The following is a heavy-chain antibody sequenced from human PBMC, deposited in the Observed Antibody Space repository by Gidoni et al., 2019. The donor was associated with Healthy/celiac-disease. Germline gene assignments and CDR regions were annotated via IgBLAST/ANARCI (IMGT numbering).Heavy chain of an antibody. CDR3: AKDRIVEDSSSSN. D-gene: IGHD6-13*01. CDR1: GFTFSSYA. Sequence: EVQLLESGGGLVQPGGSLRLSCAASGFTFSSYAMRWVRQAPGKGLEWVSAISGSGGSTYYTDSVKGRFTISRDNSKNTLYLQMNSLRAEDTAVYYCAKDRIVEDSSSSNWGQGTLVTVSS. V-gene: IGHV3-23*01. J-gene: IGHJ4*02. CDR2: ISGSGGST.